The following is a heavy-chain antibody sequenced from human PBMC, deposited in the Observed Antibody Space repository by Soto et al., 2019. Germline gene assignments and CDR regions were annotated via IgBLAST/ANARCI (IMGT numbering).Heavy chain of an antibody. Sequence: ASVKVSCKASGFTFTSSAMQWVRQARGQRLEWIGWIVVGSGNTNYAQKFQERVTITRDMSTSTAYMELSSLRSEDTAVYYCAAGVNTLRYCSGGSCYSEWFDPWGQGTLVTVSS. CDR3: AAGVNTLRYCSGGSCYSEWFDP. V-gene: IGHV1-58*02. CDR1: GFTFTSSA. CDR2: IVVGSGNT. J-gene: IGHJ5*02. D-gene: IGHD2-15*01.